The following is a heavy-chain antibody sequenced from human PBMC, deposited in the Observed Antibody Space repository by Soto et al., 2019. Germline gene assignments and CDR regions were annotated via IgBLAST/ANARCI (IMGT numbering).Heavy chain of an antibody. D-gene: IGHD5-18*01. CDR1: GGTFSSYT. CDR2: IIPILGIA. Sequence: QVQLVQSGAEVKKPGSSVKVSCKASGGTFSSYTISWVRQAPGQGLEWMGRIIPILGIANYAQKFQGRVTSTADKSTSTAYMELSSRCSEDTAVYYCARGGEAMAPGPNCCDPWGQGTLDAVSS. CDR3: ARGGEAMAPGPNCCDP. J-gene: IGHJ5*02. V-gene: IGHV1-69*02.